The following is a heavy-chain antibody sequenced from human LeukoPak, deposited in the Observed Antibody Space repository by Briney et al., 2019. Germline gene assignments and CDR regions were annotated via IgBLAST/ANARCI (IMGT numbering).Heavy chain of an antibody. D-gene: IGHD6-13*01. CDR3: ANTDSSNWDSHGYDP. CDR2: INHSGST. Sequence: SETLSLTCAVYGGSFSGYYWSWIRQPPGKGLEWIGEINHSGSTNYNPSLKSRVTISVDTSKNQFSLKLSSMTAAATAGYYCANTDSSNWDSHGYDPWGHGTLVTASS. J-gene: IGHJ5*02. CDR1: GGSFSGYY. V-gene: IGHV4-34*01.